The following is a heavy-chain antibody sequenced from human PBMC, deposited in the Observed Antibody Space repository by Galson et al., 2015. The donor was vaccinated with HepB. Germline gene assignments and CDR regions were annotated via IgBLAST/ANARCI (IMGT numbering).Heavy chain of an antibody. V-gene: IGHV3-48*03. CDR3: ASFYYFDSIGYHGGY. J-gene: IGHJ4*02. CDR2: ISNSGTTI. D-gene: IGHD3-22*01. CDR1: GITFSSYE. Sequence: SLRLSCAASGITFSSYEMNWVRQAPGKGLEWVSYISNSGTTIYYADSVKGRFTISRDNAKNSLYLQMNSLRVEETAVYYCASFYYFDSIGYHGGYWGQGTLVTVSS.